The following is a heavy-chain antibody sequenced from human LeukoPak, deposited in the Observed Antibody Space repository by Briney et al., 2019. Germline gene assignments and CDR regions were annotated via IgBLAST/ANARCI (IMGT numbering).Heavy chain of an antibody. Sequence: PSETLSLTCTVSGGSISSYYWSWIRQPPGKGLEWIGYTYYSGSTNYNPSLKSRVTISVDTSKNQFSLKLSSVTAADTAVYYCARNYDSSGYYYGRAFDIWGQGTMVTVSS. CDR1: GGSISSYY. CDR2: TYYSGST. V-gene: IGHV4-59*08. J-gene: IGHJ3*02. D-gene: IGHD3-22*01. CDR3: ARNYDSSGYYYGRAFDI.